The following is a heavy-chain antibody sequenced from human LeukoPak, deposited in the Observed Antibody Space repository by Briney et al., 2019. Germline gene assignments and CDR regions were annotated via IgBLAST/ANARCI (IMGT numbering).Heavy chain of an antibody. J-gene: IGHJ4*02. V-gene: IGHV1-18*01. Sequence: WASVKVSCKASGYTFTSYGISWVRQAPGQGLEWMGWISAYNGNTNYAQKFQGSVTMTRDTSISTAYMELSRLRSDDTAVYYCARDPAPVVVAAKFFDYWGQGTLVTVSS. D-gene: IGHD2-15*01. CDR1: GYTFTSYG. CDR2: ISAYNGNT. CDR3: ARDPAPVVVAAKFFDY.